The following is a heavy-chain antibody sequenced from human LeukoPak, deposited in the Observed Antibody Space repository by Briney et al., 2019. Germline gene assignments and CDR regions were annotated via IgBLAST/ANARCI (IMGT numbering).Heavy chain of an antibody. D-gene: IGHD4-17*01. CDR2: IYYSGST. J-gene: IGHJ4*02. CDR3: ALGGDYRDY. CDR1: GGSISSYY. Sequence: PSETLSLTCTVSGGSISSYYWSWIRQPPGKGLEWIGYIYYSGSTNYNPSLKSRVTISVDTSKNQFSLKLSSVTAADTAVYYCALGGDYRDYWGQGTLVTVSS. V-gene: IGHV4-59*01.